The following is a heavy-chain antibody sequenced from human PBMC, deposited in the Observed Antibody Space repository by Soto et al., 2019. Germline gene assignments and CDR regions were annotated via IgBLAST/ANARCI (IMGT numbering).Heavy chain of an antibody. J-gene: IGHJ4*02. Sequence: PLETLSLTCTVSGGSISSSSYYWGWIRQPPGKGLEWIGGIYYSGSTYYNPSLKSRVTISVDTSKNQFSLKLSSVTAADTAVYYCARHTPAISISDHWGQGTLVTVSS. D-gene: IGHD2-15*01. CDR1: GGSISSSSYY. CDR3: ARHTPAISISDH. CDR2: IYYSGST. V-gene: IGHV4-39*01.